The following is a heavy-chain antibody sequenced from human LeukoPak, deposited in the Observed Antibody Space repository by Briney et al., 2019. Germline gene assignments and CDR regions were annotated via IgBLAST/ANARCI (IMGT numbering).Heavy chain of an antibody. Sequence: SETLSLTCTVSGGSIGTYYWSWIRQSPGKGMEWIGYIYVTGTRYNPYLQSRVTIPLDRSRNQFFLKMSSVTAALTAVYYCARHIGGGIEDMDVWGKGTKVIVSS. J-gene: IGHJ6*03. CDR1: GGSIGTYY. CDR2: IYVTGT. V-gene: IGHV4-59*08. CDR3: ARHIGGGIEDMDV. D-gene: IGHD3-16*02.